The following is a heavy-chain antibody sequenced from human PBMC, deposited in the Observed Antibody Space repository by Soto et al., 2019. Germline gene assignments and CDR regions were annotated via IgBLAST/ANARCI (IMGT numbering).Heavy chain of an antibody. V-gene: IGHV4-39*01. CDR3: ARGLHMDV. CDR1: GDTISSTSYY. Sequence: PSETLSLTCTVSGDTISSTSYYWGWIRQPPGKGLEWIGSIYYSGTTYYNPSLKGRVTISVDTSKNQFSLKLSSVTAADTAVYYCARGLHMDVWGQGTTVTVSS. J-gene: IGHJ6*02. CDR2: IYYSGTT.